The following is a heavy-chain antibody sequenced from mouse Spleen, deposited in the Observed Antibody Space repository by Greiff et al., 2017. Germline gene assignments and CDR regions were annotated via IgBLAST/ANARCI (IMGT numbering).Heavy chain of an antibody. V-gene: IGHV1-26*01. J-gene: IGHJ2*01. CDR2: INPNNGGT. CDR3: ARGKYRYYFDY. CDR1: GYTFTDYY. Sequence: EVQLQQSGPELVKPGASVKISCKASGYTFTDYYMNWVKQSHGKSLEWIGDINPNNGGTSYNQKFKGKATLTVDKSSSTAYMELRSLTSEDSAVYYCARGKYRYYFDYWGQGTTLTVSS. D-gene: IGHD2-14*01.